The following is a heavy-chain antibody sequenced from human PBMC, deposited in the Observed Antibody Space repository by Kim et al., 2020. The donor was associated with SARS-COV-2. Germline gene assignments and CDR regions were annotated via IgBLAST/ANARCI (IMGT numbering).Heavy chain of an antibody. D-gene: IGHD3-22*01. J-gene: IGHJ4*02. Sequence: ANSGKGRFTISRDNSKNTLYLQMGSLRAEDMAVYYCAGSQYYYDSSGSLDYWGQGTLVTVSS. CDR3: AGSQYYYDSSGSLDY. V-gene: IGHV3-64*01.